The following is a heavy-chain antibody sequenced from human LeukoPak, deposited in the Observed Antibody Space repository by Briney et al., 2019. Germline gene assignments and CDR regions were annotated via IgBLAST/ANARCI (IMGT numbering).Heavy chain of an antibody. Sequence: GGSLRLSCAASGFTFSSYWIHWVRQAPGKGLVWVSRITSDGSNTNNADSVKGRFIISRDNAKNTVYLQTNSLRVEDTAVYYCARDLGDGTPFDYWGQGTLVTVSS. V-gene: IGHV3-74*01. CDR2: ITSDGSNT. CDR1: GFTFSSYW. CDR3: ARDLGDGTPFDY. J-gene: IGHJ4*02. D-gene: IGHD1-7*01.